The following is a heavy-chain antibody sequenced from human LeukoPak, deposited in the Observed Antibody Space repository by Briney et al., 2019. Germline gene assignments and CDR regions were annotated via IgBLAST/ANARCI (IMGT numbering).Heavy chain of an antibody. CDR2: INHSGST. Sequence: SETLSLTCAVYGGSFSGYYWSWIRQTPGKGLEWIGEINHSGSTNYNPSLKSRVTISVDTSKNQFSLKLSSVTAADTAVYYCAGQGRVHGTTVVTSFDYWGQGTLVTVSS. CDR3: AGQGRVHGTTVVTSFDY. J-gene: IGHJ4*02. CDR1: GGSFSGYY. D-gene: IGHD4-23*01. V-gene: IGHV4-34*01.